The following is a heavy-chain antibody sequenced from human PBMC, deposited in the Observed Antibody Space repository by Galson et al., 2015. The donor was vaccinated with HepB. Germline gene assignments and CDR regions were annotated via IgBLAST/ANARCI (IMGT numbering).Heavy chain of an antibody. Sequence: PALVKPTQTLTLTCTFSGFSLSTSGMCVSWIRQPPGKALEWLALIDWDDDKYYSTSLKTRLTISKDTSKNQVVLTMTNMDPVDTATYYCARIHVARCSSGYYYTGFDYWGQGTLVTVSS. J-gene: IGHJ4*02. D-gene: IGHD3-22*01. CDR3: ARIHVARCSSGYYYTGFDY. CDR1: GFSLSTSGMC. V-gene: IGHV2-70*01. CDR2: IDWDDDK.